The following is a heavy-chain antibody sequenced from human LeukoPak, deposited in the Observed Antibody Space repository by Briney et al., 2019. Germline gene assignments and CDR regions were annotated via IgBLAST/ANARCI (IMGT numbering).Heavy chain of an antibody. CDR1: GFTFGSHA. V-gene: IGHV3-30*02. J-gene: IGHJ4*02. CDR3: AKDGLFVEPY. D-gene: IGHD1-1*01. Sequence: QPGGSLRLSCAASGFTFGSHAMYWVRQAPGKGLEWVAFIRYDGSNKYYADSVKGRFTISRDNSKNTLYLQMNSLRAEDTAVYYCAKDGLFVEPYWGQGTLVTVSS. CDR2: IRYDGSNK.